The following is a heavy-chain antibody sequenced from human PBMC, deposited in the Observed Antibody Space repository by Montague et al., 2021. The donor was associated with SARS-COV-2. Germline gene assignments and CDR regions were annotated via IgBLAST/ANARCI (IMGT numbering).Heavy chain of an antibody. J-gene: IGHJ3*02. CDR2: IHYSGST. D-gene: IGHD3-3*01. CDR3: ARRPGASYYVFWSGGFDI. CDR1: GGSVNSGSYS. Sequence: SETLSLTCTVSGGSVNSGSYSWDWIRQPPGKGLEWIGSIHYSGSTSYNPSLKSRVAISIDTSKNHFSLRVNSVTAADSAVYFCARRPGASYYVFWSGGFDIWGQGTRDTVS. V-gene: IGHV4-39*01.